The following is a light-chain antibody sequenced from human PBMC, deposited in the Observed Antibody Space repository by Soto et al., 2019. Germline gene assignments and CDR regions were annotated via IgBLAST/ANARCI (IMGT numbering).Light chain of an antibody. CDR1: NSGVGGYNY. CDR2: EVT. CDR3: SSYPDSNSYV. V-gene: IGLV2-8*01. Sequence: QSVLTQPPSASGSPGQSVTISCTGTNSGVGGYNYVYWYQQHPGKAPKLMIYEVTKRPSGVPDRFSGSKSGNTASLTVSGIQAEDEADYYCSSYPDSNSYVFGTGAKVTVL. J-gene: IGLJ1*01.